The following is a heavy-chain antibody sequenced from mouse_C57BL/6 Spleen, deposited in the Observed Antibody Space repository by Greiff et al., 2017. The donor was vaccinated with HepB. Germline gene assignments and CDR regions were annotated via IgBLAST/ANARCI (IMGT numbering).Heavy chain of an antibody. CDR2: INPSSGYT. CDR1: GYTFTSYW. Sequence: QVQLQQSGAELAKPGASVKLSCKASGYTFTSYWMHWVKQRPGQGLEWIGYINPSSGYTKYNQKFKDKATLTADKSSSTAYMQLSSLTSEDSAVYYCASSPRRDADGPYAMDYWGQGTSVTVSS. V-gene: IGHV1-7*01. CDR3: ASSPRRDADGPYAMDY. D-gene: IGHD1-1*01. J-gene: IGHJ4*01.